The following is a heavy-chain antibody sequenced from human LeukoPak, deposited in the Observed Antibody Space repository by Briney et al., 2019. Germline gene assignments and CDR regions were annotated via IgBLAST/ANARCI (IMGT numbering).Heavy chain of an antibody. D-gene: IGHD5-24*01. V-gene: IGHV4-59*01. J-gene: IGHJ4*02. CDR1: GHSITSYY. CDR3: ARVFRRDGYFDY. CDR2: IFYSGNT. Sequence: AETLSLTCTVSGHSITSYYWSWIRQPPGKGLEWIGYIFYSGNTDYNPSLKSRVTISVDTSRNQFSLKLDSVTAADTAVYYCARVFRRDGYFDYWGQGTLVTVSS.